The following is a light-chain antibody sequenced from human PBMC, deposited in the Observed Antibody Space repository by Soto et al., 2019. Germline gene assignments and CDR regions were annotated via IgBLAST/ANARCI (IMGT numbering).Light chain of an antibody. CDR3: QQYKNWPLT. Sequence: EIVMTQSPATVSVSPGERAPLSCRASQSVSSNLAWYQQKPGQPPRLLIFDASSRAIDIPPRFSGSGSGTDFTLTISSLQSEDFAVYYCQQYKNWPLTFGGGTNVKIK. J-gene: IGKJ4*01. CDR2: DAS. CDR1: QSVSSN. V-gene: IGKV3-15*01.